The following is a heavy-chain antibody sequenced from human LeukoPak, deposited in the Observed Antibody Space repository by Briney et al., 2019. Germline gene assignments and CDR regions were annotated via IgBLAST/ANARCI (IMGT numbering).Heavy chain of an antibody. CDR1: GFTFCSHA. V-gene: IGHV3-23*01. CDR2: ISGSGGST. D-gene: IGHD4-17*01. CDR3: AKGSFGDPRDYYYYYYMDV. Sequence: GGALRISCAASGFTFCSHAMSLVRQAPGKGLEGGSAISGSGGSTYYADSVKGRFTISRDNSKNTLYLQMNSLRAEDTAVYYCAKGSFGDPRDYYYYYYMDVWGKGTTVTVSS. J-gene: IGHJ6*03.